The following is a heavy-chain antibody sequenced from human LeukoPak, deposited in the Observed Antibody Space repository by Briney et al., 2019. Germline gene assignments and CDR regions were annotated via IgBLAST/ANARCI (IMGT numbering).Heavy chain of an antibody. CDR1: GYTFIGYY. CDR2: INPNSGGT. CDR3: ARSAGIAVAGPFDY. D-gene: IGHD6-19*01. J-gene: IGHJ4*02. V-gene: IGHV1-2*02. Sequence: GASVKVSCKASGYTFIGYYMHWVRQAPGQGLEWMGWINPNSGGTNYAQKFQGRVTMTRDTSISTAYMELSRLRSDDTAVYYCARSAGIAVAGPFDYWGQGTLVTVSS.